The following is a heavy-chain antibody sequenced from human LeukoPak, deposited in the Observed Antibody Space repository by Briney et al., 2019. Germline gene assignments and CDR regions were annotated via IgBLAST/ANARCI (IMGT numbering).Heavy chain of an antibody. Sequence: GGSLSLSWAASGFTVSRNSMTWVRQAPGKGLEWVSVIYSGGSTYYADSVKGRFTISRDNSKNTVYLQMNSLRAEDTAVYYCARVSGSYYGFDYWGQGTLVTVSS. V-gene: IGHV3-66*01. CDR3: ARVSGSYYGFDY. CDR1: GFTVSRNS. D-gene: IGHD1-26*01. CDR2: IYSGGST. J-gene: IGHJ4*02.